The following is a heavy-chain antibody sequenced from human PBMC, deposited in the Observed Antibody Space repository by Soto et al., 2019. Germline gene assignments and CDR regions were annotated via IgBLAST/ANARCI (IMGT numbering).Heavy chain of an antibody. J-gene: IGHJ4*02. Sequence: ASVKVSCKASGYTFNTYGITWVRQAPGQGLEWMGWISTYNGNANYAQKLQGRVTMTTDTSTSTAYVELRSLRSDDTAVYYCARGHSLPPLFDYWGQGTLVTVSS. CDR3: ARGHSLPPLFDY. D-gene: IGHD2-15*01. CDR1: GYTFNTYG. CDR2: ISTYNGNA. V-gene: IGHV1-18*01.